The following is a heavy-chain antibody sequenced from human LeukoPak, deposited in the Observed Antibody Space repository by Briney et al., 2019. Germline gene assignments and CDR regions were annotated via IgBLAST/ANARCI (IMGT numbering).Heavy chain of an antibody. CDR2: IWHDGSNK. J-gene: IGHJ6*02. CDR1: GFTFSSYG. CDR3: ARERVTGTSYYYYYGMDV. Sequence: GRSLRLSCAASGFTFSSYGMHWVRQAPGKGLEWVAVIWHDGSNKYYAASVKGRFTISRDNSKNTLYLQMDSLRAEDTAVYYCARERVTGTSYYYYYGMDVWGQGTTVTVSS. V-gene: IGHV3-33*01. D-gene: IGHD6-19*01.